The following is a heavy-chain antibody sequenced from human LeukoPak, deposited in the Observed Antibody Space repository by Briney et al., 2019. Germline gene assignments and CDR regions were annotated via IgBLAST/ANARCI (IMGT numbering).Heavy chain of an antibody. Sequence: ASVKVSCKASGYIFTGYYIHWVRQAPGQGLEWMGWINPNSGDTKYAQKFQGRVTMTRDTSNNTVYMDLTRLIFDDTAMYYCARDLRYSSGWSASGMDVWGKGTTVTISS. CDR2: INPNSGDT. V-gene: IGHV1-2*02. J-gene: IGHJ6*03. CDR3: ARDLRYSSGWSASGMDV. D-gene: IGHD6-19*01. CDR1: GYIFTGYY.